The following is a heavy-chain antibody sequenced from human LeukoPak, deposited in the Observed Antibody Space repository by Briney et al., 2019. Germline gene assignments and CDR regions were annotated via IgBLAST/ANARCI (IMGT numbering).Heavy chain of an antibody. V-gene: IGHV3-64D*06. CDR3: VRTYDENPLGWFDP. Sequence: GGSLRLSCSASGIAFRTYAMHWVRQPPGKGLYYVSAISINGGSTYYADSVRGRFTISRDNSKNTLYLQMSSLRPDDTAVYYCVRTYDENPLGWFDPWGQGTLVTVSS. CDR2: ISINGGST. D-gene: IGHD5-12*01. J-gene: IGHJ5*02. CDR1: GIAFRTYA.